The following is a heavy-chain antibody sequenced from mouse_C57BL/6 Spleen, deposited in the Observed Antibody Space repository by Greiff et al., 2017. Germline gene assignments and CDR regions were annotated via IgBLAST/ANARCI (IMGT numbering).Heavy chain of an antibody. Sequence: EVKLLESGAGLVKPGASVKLSCTASGFNIKDYYMHWVKQRTEQGLEWIGRIDPEDGETKSAQKFQGKATITADTTSNTAYLQLSSLTSEDTAVYYCARDYDYDENWFAYWGQGTLVTVSA. V-gene: IGHV14-2*01. D-gene: IGHD2-4*01. CDR2: IDPEDGET. CDR3: ARDYDYDENWFAY. CDR1: GFNIKDYY. J-gene: IGHJ3*01.